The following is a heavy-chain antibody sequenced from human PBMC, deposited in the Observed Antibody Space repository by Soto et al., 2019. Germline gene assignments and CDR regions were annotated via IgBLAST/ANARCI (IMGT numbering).Heavy chain of an antibody. Sequence: QVQLVQSGAEVKKPGASVKVSCKASGDTFTDYYIHWVRQAPGQGLEWMGTVNPSGGHTTYAQHFLGRMTMTRDTSTSTLYMELTSLTSEDTAIYYWARGGHVVVVTAALDYWGQGTLGTVSS. CDR2: VNPSGGHT. CDR3: ARGGHVVVVTAALDY. D-gene: IGHD2-21*02. J-gene: IGHJ4*02. V-gene: IGHV1-46*01. CDR1: GDTFTDYY.